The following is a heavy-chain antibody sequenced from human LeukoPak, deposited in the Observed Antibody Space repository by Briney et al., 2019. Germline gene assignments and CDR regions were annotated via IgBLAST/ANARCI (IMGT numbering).Heavy chain of an antibody. J-gene: IGHJ4*02. CDR1: GGSISSGSYY. CDR2: IYTSGST. V-gene: IGHV4-61*02. D-gene: IGHD3-22*01. CDR3: ASEAPYYYDSSGYFDY. Sequence: SQTLSLTFTVSGGSISSGSYYWSWIRQPAGKGLEWIGRIYTSGSTNYNPSLKSRVTISVDTSKNQFSLKLSSVTAADTAVYYCASEAPYYYDSSGYFDYWGQGTLVTVSS.